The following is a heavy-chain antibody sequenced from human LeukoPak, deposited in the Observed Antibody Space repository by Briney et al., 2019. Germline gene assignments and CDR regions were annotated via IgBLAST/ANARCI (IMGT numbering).Heavy chain of an antibody. J-gene: IGHJ4*02. Sequence: ASVKVSCKASGYTFTNYGISWVRQAPGQGLEWMGWISAYNGNTNYAQKLQGRVTMTTDTSTSTAYMELRSLRSDDTAVYYCARGGYYDILTGYYYFDYWGQGTLVTVSS. CDR2: ISAYNGNT. V-gene: IGHV1-18*01. CDR1: GYTFTNYG. CDR3: ARGGYYDILTGYYYFDY. D-gene: IGHD3-9*01.